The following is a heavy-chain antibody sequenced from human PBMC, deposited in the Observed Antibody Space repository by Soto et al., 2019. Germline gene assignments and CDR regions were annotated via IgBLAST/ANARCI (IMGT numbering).Heavy chain of an antibody. CDR3: ARDSFGLELGDYYYYYGMDV. D-gene: IGHD1-7*01. CDR2: TYYRSKWYN. J-gene: IGHJ6*02. CDR1: GDSVSGNSAA. Sequence: SQTLSLTCAISGDSVSGNSAAWNWIRQSPSRGLEWLGRTYYRSKWYNDYAVSVKSRITINPDTSKNQFSLQLNSVTPEDTAVYYCARDSFGLELGDYYYYYGMDVWGQGTTVTVSS. V-gene: IGHV6-1*01.